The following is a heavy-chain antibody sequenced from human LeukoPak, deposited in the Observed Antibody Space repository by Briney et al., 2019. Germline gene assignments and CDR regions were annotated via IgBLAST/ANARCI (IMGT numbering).Heavy chain of an antibody. CDR1: GDSISSSYY. CDR3: ARHGGRIPWFDP. D-gene: IGHD1-26*01. CDR2: VYYSVST. V-gene: IGHV4-39*01. J-gene: IGHJ5*02. Sequence: PSETLSLTCTVSGDSISSSYYWGWIRQPPGKGLEWIGSVYYSVSTNYNPSLKSRVTISVDTSKNQFSLRLSSVTAGDTAVYFCARHGGRIPWFDPWGQGTLVTVSS.